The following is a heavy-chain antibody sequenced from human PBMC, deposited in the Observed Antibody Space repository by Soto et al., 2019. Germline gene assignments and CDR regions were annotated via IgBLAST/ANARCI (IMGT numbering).Heavy chain of an antibody. CDR1: GYTFTSYG. CDR3: ARGLPNRLGSRAPDRYDFWSGYYYYFDY. CDR2: ISAYNGNT. D-gene: IGHD3-3*01. V-gene: IGHV1-18*01. Sequence: GASVKVSCKASGYTFTSYGISWVRQAPGQGLEWMGWISAYNGNTNYAQKLQGRVTMTTDTSTSTAYMELRSLRSDDTAVYYCARGLPNRLGSRAPDRYDFWSGYYYYFDYWGQGTLVTVSS. J-gene: IGHJ4*02.